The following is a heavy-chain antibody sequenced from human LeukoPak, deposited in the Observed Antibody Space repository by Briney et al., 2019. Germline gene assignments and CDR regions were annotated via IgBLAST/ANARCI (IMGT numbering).Heavy chain of an antibody. CDR1: GGSISSYY. Sequence: SETLSLTCTVSGGSISSYYWSWTRQPPGKGLEWIGYIYYSGSTNYNPSLKSRVTISVDTSKNQFSLKLSSVTAADTAVYYCARGGSNYVGEFDYWGQGTLVTVSS. D-gene: IGHD3-16*01. J-gene: IGHJ4*02. V-gene: IGHV4-59*01. CDR2: IYYSGST. CDR3: ARGGSNYVGEFDY.